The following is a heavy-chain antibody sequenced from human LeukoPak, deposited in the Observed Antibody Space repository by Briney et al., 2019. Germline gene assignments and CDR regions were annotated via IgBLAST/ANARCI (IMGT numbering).Heavy chain of an antibody. Sequence: GGSLRLSCTATGFTFSNYWMSWVRQTPEKGLEWVANIKQDGSESVYVDSVKGRFTISRDNAQSSLYLQMNSLRAEDTAVYYCARDPYSSSWSYGMDVWGQGTAVTVSS. CDR1: GFTFSNYW. V-gene: IGHV3-7*04. CDR2: IKQDGSES. D-gene: IGHD6-13*01. CDR3: ARDPYSSSWSYGMDV. J-gene: IGHJ6*02.